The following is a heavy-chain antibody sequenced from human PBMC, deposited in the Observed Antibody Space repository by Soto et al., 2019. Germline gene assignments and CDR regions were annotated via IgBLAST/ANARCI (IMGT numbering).Heavy chain of an antibody. CDR1: GYSFTSYW. J-gene: IGHJ6*02. D-gene: IGHD3-3*01. Sequence: GESLKISCKGSGYSFTSYWISWLRQMPGKVLEWMGRIDPSDSYTNYSPSFQGHVTISADKSISTAYLQWSSLKASDTAMYYCARHAGPLRLPTGYYYSYGMDVLGQGTTVTVSS. CDR3: ARHAGPLRLPTGYYYSYGMDV. V-gene: IGHV5-10-1*01. CDR2: IDPSDSYT.